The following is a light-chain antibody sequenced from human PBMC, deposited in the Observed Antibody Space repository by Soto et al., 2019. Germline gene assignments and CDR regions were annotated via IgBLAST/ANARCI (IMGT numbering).Light chain of an antibody. Sequence: IVMTQSPATLSVSPGERATLSCRASQSVATNLAWYQQKPGQAPRLLIHSASTRATGVPARFSGSGSGTEFNLTISSLQFEDFAVYYCQLHNYWPSFGQGTNLEIK. CDR2: SAS. CDR1: QSVATN. V-gene: IGKV3-15*01. J-gene: IGKJ2*01. CDR3: QLHNYWPS.